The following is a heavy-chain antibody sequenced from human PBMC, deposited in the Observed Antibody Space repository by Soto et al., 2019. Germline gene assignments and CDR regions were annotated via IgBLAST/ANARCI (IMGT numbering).Heavy chain of an antibody. Sequence: PGESLKISCKGSGYSFTSYWIGWVRQMPGKGLEWMGIIYPGDSDTRYSPSFQGQVTISADKSISTAYLQWSSLKASDTAMYYCARHAGSSPSYYYYGMDVWGQGTTVTVSS. V-gene: IGHV5-51*01. CDR2: IYPGDSDT. CDR3: ARHAGSSPSYYYYGMDV. CDR1: GYSFTSYW. J-gene: IGHJ6*02. D-gene: IGHD6-6*01.